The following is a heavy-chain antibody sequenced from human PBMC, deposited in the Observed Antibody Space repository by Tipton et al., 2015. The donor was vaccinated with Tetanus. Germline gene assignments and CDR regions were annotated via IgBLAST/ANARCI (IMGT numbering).Heavy chain of an antibody. Sequence: TLSLTCTISGGSIGNYFWIWVRRPAGKGLEWIGRIFASGDTNYNPSLKSRVRMSVDTSKNQFSLRLTSVTAADTAVYYCARESVLLDGGFDFWGQGTLVSVSS. CDR3: ARESVLLDGGFDF. V-gene: IGHV4-4*07. D-gene: IGHD5-24*01. CDR2: IFASGDT. J-gene: IGHJ4*02. CDR1: GGSIGNYF.